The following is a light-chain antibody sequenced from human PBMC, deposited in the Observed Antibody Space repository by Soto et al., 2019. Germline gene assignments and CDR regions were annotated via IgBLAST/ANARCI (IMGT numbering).Light chain of an antibody. J-gene: IGKJ2*01. CDR2: ASS. V-gene: IGKV1-39*01. CDR3: RQCYRTPYT. CDR1: QSIITY. Sequence: DIQMTQSPSSLSASVGDRVTITCRASQSIITYLNWYQQKPGKAPKLLISASSSLQSGVPSRFSGSGSGTDFTLNISSLQPEDFATYYCRQCYRTPYTFGQGTKLEIK.